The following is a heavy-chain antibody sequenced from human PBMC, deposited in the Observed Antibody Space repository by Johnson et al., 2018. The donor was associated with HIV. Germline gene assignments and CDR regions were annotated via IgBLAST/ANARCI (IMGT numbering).Heavy chain of an antibody. Sequence: QLVESGGGLVQPGGSLRLSCAASGFTVSSNYMSWVRQAPGKGLEWVSIVYSGGNTYYTDSVKGRFTISRDNSKNTLYLQMNSLRAEDTAVYYCARVGASRFGAFHVWGQGTMVTVSS. CDR3: ARVGASRFGAFHV. CDR1: GFTVSSNY. V-gene: IGHV3-66*01. J-gene: IGHJ3*01. D-gene: IGHD3-16*01. CDR2: VYSGGNT.